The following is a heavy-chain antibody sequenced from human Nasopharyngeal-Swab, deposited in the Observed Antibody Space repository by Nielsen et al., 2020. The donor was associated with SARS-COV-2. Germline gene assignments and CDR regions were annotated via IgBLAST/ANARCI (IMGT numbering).Heavy chain of an antibody. CDR3: ARGGYYCSSTSCYYYSGYYYGMDV. Sequence: SETLSLTCAVYGGSFSGYYWSWIRQPPGKGLDWIGEINHSGSNKYNPSLKSRVNISVDTSKNQFSLKVSSVTAADTAVYYCARGGYYCSSTSCYYYSGYYYGMDVWGQGTTITVSS. D-gene: IGHD2-2*01. CDR2: INHSGSN. CDR1: GGSFSGYY. J-gene: IGHJ6*02. V-gene: IGHV4-34*01.